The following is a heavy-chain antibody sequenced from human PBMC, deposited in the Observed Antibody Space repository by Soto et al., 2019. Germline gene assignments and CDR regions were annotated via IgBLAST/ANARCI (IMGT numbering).Heavy chain of an antibody. V-gene: IGHV3-33*01. Sequence: GGSLRLSCAASGFTFSSYGMHWVRQAPGKELEWVAVIWYDGSNKYYADSVKGRFTISRDNSKNTLYLQMNSLRAEDTAVYYCARSRWIAARSNPYGMDVWGQGTTVTVSS. J-gene: IGHJ6*02. CDR2: IWYDGSNK. CDR1: GFTFSSYG. D-gene: IGHD6-6*01. CDR3: ARSRWIAARSNPYGMDV.